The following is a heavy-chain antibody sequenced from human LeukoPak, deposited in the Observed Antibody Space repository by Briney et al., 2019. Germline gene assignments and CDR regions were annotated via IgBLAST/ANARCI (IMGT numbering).Heavy chain of an antibody. V-gene: IGHV3-7*01. CDR3: TTLTDGRGSDC. Sequence: GGSLRLSCAASGFMFNNFQMNWVRQAPGKGLKWVANIKQDGSKKYYVDSVKGRFTISRDNARNSLYLQMNSLRGEDTAVYYCTTLTDGRGSDCWGQGTLVTVSS. J-gene: IGHJ4*02. CDR1: GFMFNNFQ. CDR2: IKQDGSKK. D-gene: IGHD2-15*01.